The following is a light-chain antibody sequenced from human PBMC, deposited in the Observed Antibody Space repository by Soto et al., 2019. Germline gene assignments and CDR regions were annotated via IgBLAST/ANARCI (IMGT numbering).Light chain of an antibody. CDR2: GAS. CDR1: QSVSSSY. Sequence: EIVLTQSPGTLSLSPGERATPSCRASQSVSSSYLAWYQQKPGQAPRLLIYGASSRATGIPDRFSGSGSGTDFTLTISRLEPEDFAVYYCQQYVSSPRRTFGQGTKVEIK. CDR3: QQYVSSPRRT. J-gene: IGKJ1*01. V-gene: IGKV3-20*01.